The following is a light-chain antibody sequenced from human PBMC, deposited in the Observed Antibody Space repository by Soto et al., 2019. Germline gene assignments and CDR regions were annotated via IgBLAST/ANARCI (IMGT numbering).Light chain of an antibody. V-gene: IGKV2-28*01. CDR1: QSLLHSNGYKY. Sequence: DIVMTRSPLSLPVTPGEPASISCRSSQSLLHSNGYKYLDWYLQKPGQSPLLLIYLGSNRDSGIPDRFSGSGSGTDFTLKISRVEAEDGGVYYCMQALQTPLTCGQGTKLEIK. J-gene: IGKJ2*01. CDR2: LGS. CDR3: MQALQTPLT.